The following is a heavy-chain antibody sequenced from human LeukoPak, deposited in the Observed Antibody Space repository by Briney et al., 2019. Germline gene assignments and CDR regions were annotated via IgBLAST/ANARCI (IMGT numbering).Heavy chain of an antibody. J-gene: IGHJ5*02. CDR2: IYYSGST. Sequence: PSETLSLTCTVSGGSVSSGSYYWSWIRQPPGKGLEWIGYIYYSGSTNYNPSLKSRVTISVDTSKNQFSLKLSSVTAADTAVYYCARGSLWFPWGQGTLVTVSS. CDR3: ARGSLWFP. CDR1: GGSVSSGSYY. D-gene: IGHD3-10*01. V-gene: IGHV4-61*01.